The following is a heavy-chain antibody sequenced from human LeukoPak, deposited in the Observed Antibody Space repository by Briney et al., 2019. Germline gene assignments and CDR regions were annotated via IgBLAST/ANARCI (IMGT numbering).Heavy chain of an antibody. D-gene: IGHD6-13*01. CDR1: GFTLSNAW. V-gene: IGHV3-15*01. CDR2: IKCKTDGGTT. Sequence: PGGSLRLSCAASGFTLSNAWISWGREAPGKGLEWGGRIKCKTDGGTTDYAPPVKGRFTISRDESKNTLYLQMNSLKTEDTAIYYCTTVWSSIAAAGYFDNWGQGTLVTVSS. J-gene: IGHJ4*02. CDR3: TTVWSSIAAAGYFDN.